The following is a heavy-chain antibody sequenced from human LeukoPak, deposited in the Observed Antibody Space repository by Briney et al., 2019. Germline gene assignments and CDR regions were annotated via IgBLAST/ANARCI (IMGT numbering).Heavy chain of an antibody. Sequence: QPGGSLRLSCAASGFTFSSYAMSWGRQAPGKGLDWGSAISGSGGSTYYTDSVKGRFTISRDNSKDTLYLQMNSLRAEDTAVYYCARDPVVVVAAARTNFDYWGQGTLVTVSS. V-gene: IGHV3-23*01. D-gene: IGHD2-15*01. CDR1: GFTFSSYA. CDR3: ARDPVVVVAAARTNFDY. J-gene: IGHJ4*02. CDR2: ISGSGGST.